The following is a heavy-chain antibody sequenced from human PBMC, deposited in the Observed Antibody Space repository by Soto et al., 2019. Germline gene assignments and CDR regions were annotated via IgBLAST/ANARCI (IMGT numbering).Heavy chain of an antibody. Sequence: GGSLRLSCTASGFTFGDYAMSWFRQAPGKGLEWVGFIRSKAYGGTTEYAASVKGRFTISRDDSKSIAYLQMNSLKTEDTAVYYCTRGRTQSNCSGGSCDPDAFDIWGQGTMVTVSS. D-gene: IGHD2-15*01. CDR3: TRGRTQSNCSGGSCDPDAFDI. CDR1: GFTFGDYA. V-gene: IGHV3-49*03. J-gene: IGHJ3*02. CDR2: IRSKAYGGTT.